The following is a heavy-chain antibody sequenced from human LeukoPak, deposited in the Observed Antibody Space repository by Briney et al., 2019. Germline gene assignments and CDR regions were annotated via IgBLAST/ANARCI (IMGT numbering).Heavy chain of an antibody. D-gene: IGHD3/OR15-3a*01. CDR3: ARNGYTKSWTHLDY. V-gene: IGHV4-4*07. Sequence: PSETLSLTCSVSGGSISDYHWAWIRQPAGKELEWIGRIYTTGDTDYNPSLKSRVTMSVDTSKNQFSLNLRSVTTADTAFYYCARNGYTKSWTHLDYWGQGILVSVSS. CDR1: GGSISDYH. CDR2: IYTTGDT. J-gene: IGHJ4*02.